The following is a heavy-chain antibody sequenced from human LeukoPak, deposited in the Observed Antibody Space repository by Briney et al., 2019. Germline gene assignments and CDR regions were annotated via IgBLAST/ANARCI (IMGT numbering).Heavy chain of an antibody. Sequence: GGSLSLSFAGSGFPFSSYQMHWVRPAPGKGLEWVSYIKNGGSTIFYADSVKGRFTISRDDAKKSLYLQMNTLRAEDTAIYYCARETRGAFDYWGQGTLVSVSS. J-gene: IGHJ4*02. CDR1: GFPFSSYQ. D-gene: IGHD4/OR15-4a*01. CDR2: IKNGGSTI. V-gene: IGHV3-48*03. CDR3: ARETRGAFDY.